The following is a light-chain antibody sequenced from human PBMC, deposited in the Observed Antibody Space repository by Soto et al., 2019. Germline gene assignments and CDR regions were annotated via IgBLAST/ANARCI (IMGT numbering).Light chain of an antibody. V-gene: IGKV1-39*01. J-gene: IGKJ1*01. Sequence: DIQMTQSPSSLSASVGDRVTITCRASQYISKYVNWYQQKPGKAPKVLIYFASNLQSGVPTRFSGTGAGTDFTLTISSLQPDDFATYYCQQSYSTHWTFGQGTKVEIK. CDR3: QQSYSTHWT. CDR2: FAS. CDR1: QYISKY.